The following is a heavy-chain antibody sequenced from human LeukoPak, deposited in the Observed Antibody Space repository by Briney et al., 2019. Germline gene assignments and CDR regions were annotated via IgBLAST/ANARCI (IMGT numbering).Heavy chain of an antibody. CDR3: ALHLAYCGGDCYSGFDY. J-gene: IGHJ4*02. CDR2: INPNSGGT. V-gene: IGHV1-2*02. CDR1: GYTFTGYY. D-gene: IGHD2-21*02. Sequence: GASVKVSCKASGYTFTGYYMHWVQQAPGQGLEWMGWINPNSGGTNYAQKFQGRVTMTRDTSISTAYMELSRLRSDDTAVYYCALHLAYCGGDCYSGFDYWGQGTLVTVSS.